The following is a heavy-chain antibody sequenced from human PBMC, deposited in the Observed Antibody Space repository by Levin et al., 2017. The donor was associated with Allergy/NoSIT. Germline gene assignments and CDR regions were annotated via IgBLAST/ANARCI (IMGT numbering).Heavy chain of an antibody. Sequence: SETLSLTCAVSGGSISSSNWWSWVRQPPGKGLEWIGEIYHSGSTNYNPSLKSRVTISVDKSKNQFSLKLSSVTAADTAVYYCARVWPTSESGYSSGGYYFDYWGQGTLVTVSS. CDR2: IYHSGST. D-gene: IGHD6-19*01. CDR1: GGSISSSNW. J-gene: IGHJ4*02. CDR3: ARVWPTSESGYSSGGYYFDY. V-gene: IGHV4-4*02.